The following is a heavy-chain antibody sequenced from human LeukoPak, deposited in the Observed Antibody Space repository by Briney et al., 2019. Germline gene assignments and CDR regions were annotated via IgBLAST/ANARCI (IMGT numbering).Heavy chain of an antibody. CDR1: GDSVSNSGEA. V-gene: IGHV6-1*01. CDR3: TKGWAMDV. J-gene: IGHJ6*02. D-gene: IGHD1-26*01. Sequence: SQTLSLTRAISGDSVSNSGEAWNWIRQSPSRGLEWLGRTYYRSTWFNDYAVSVEGRITINPDTTKNHFSLHLNSVTPEDTAVYYCTKGWAMDVWSQGTTVTVSS. CDR2: TYYRSTWFN.